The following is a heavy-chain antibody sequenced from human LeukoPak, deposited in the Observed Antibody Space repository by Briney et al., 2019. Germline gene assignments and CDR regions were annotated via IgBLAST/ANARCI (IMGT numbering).Heavy chain of an antibody. CDR2: IYYSGST. CDR1: GGSISSYY. Sequence: SDTLSLTCTVSGGSISSYYWSWIRQPPGKGLEWIGYIYYSGSTNYNPSLKSRVTISVDTSKNQFSLKLSSVTAADTAVYYCARIAAAGRKTNWFDPWGQGTLVTVSS. D-gene: IGHD6-13*01. V-gene: IGHV4-59*01. CDR3: ARIAAAGRKTNWFDP. J-gene: IGHJ5*02.